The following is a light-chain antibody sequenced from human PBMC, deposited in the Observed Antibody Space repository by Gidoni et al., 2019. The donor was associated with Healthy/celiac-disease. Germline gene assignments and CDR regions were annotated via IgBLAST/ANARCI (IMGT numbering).Light chain of an antibody. CDR3: QQSYSTPRT. CDR2: AAS. Sequence: DIQMTQSPSSLSASVGDRVTITCRASQSISSYLNWYQQKPGKATKLLIYAASCLQSGVPSRFSGSGSGTDFTLNISSLPPEDFATYYCQQSYSTPRTFGQGTKVEIK. V-gene: IGKV1-39*01. J-gene: IGKJ1*01. CDR1: QSISSY.